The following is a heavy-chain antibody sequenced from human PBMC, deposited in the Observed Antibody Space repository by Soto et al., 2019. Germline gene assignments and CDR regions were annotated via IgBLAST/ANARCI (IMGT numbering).Heavy chain of an antibody. CDR1: ENTFNNYL. J-gene: IGHJ4*02. D-gene: IGHD1-26*01. V-gene: IGHV5-51*01. CDR3: TAQGYSSSRQFDY. CDR2: IFPGDSET. Sequence: EVRLEQSGAEVKKPGESLQISCKASENTFNNYLIGWVRQMPGKGLEWMGLIFPGDSETRYSPTFQGQVTISVDKSISTAYLRWSSLRASDTAIYYCTAQGYSSSRQFDYWGQGTPVTASS.